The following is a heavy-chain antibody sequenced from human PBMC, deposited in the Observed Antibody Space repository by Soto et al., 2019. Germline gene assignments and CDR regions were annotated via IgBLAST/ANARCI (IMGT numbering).Heavy chain of an antibody. CDR1: GFTFRSYA. V-gene: IGHV3-23*01. J-gene: IGHJ3*02. D-gene: IGHD1-7*01. CDR3: AKGNSWSPALVLDI. CDR2: ISGSGGST. Sequence: VQLLESGGGLVQPGGSLRLSCAASGFTFRSYAMNWVRQAPGKGLEWVSAISGSGGSTYYADSVKGRFTISRDSSKNTLYLQMNSLRAEDTAVYYCAKGNSWSPALVLDIWGQGTMVTVSS.